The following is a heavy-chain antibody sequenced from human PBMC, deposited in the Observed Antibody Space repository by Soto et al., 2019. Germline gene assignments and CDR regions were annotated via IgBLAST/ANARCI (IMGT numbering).Heavy chain of an antibody. V-gene: IGHV1-3*01. D-gene: IGHD6-13*01. CDR2: INGGNGST. Sequence: QVQLVQSGAEVKKPGASVKVSCKASGYTFTSYAMHWVRQAPGQRLEWIGWINGGNGSTKYSQKFQGRVTITRDTSRGRACGEVSSLRSEDTAVDYCAGGEQLAGGGGMDVWGQGTTVTVSS. CDR1: GYTFTSYA. J-gene: IGHJ6*02. CDR3: AGGEQLAGGGGMDV.